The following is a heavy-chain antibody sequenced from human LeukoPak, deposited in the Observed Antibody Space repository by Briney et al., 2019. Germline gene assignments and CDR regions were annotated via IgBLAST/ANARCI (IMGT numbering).Heavy chain of an antibody. J-gene: IGHJ6*03. CDR2: IWYDGSNK. CDR1: GFTFSSYG. V-gene: IGHV3-33*01. CDR3: AGEYYYGSGATVLYYYYMDV. D-gene: IGHD3-10*01. Sequence: GGSLRLSCAASGFTFSSYGMHWVRQVPGKGLEWVAVIWYDGSNKYYADSVKGRFTISRDNSENTLYLQMNSLRAEDTAVYYCAGEYYYGSGATVLYYYYMDVWGKGTTVTVSS.